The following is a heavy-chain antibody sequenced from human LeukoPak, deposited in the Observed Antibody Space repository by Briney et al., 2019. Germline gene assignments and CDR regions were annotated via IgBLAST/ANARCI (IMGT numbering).Heavy chain of an antibody. D-gene: IGHD6-19*01. CDR3: ARQVAVAAWGY. CDR1: GYSSISYW. V-gene: IGHV5-51*01. Sequence: GESLKISCKGSGYSSISYWIGWVRLMPGKGLEWMGIIYPSDSETRYSPSFQGQVTISADKSISTAYLQWSSLKASDTAMYYCARQVAVAAWGYWGQGTLVTVSS. CDR2: IYPSDSET. J-gene: IGHJ4*02.